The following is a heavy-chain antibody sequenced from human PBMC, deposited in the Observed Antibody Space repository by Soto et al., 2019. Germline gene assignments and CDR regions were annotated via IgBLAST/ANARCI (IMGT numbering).Heavy chain of an antibody. Sequence: SQTLSLTCAISGDSVSSNSAAWNWIRQSPSRGLEWLGRTYYRSKWYNDYAVSVKSRITINPDTSKNQFSLKLSSVTAADTAVYYCARGRRDGYNPFVYFDYWGQGTLVTVSS. CDR1: GDSVSSNSAA. D-gene: IGHD5-12*01. J-gene: IGHJ4*02. CDR2: TYYRSKWYN. CDR3: ARGRRDGYNPFVYFDY. V-gene: IGHV6-1*01.